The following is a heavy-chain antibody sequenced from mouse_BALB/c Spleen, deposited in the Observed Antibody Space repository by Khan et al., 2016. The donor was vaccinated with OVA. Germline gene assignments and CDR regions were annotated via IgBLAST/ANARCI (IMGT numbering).Heavy chain of an antibody. V-gene: IGHV1-26*01. CDR2: INPNNGDT. CDR1: GYTFTDYY. J-gene: IGHJ1*01. CDR3: ARGRFDV. Sequence: VQLQQSGPELVKPGASVKVSCKASGYTFTDYYMKWMKQSHGKSLEWIGDINPNNGDTFYNQKFKGKATLTVDKSSNTAYTQLNSLSSEDSAVYYCARGRFDVWGAVTTVTVSS.